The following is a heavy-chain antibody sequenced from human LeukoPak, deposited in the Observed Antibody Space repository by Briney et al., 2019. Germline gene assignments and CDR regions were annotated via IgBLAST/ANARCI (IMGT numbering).Heavy chain of an antibody. CDR2: IKQDGSEK. J-gene: IGHJ4*02. CDR3: AEGMGATDW. CDR1: GITFSSIW. D-gene: IGHD1-26*01. V-gene: IGHV3-7*01. Sequence: PGGSLRLSCEASGITFSSIWMGWVRQAPGKGLEWVAIIKQDGSEKYYVDSVKGRFTISRDNAKNSLYLHMNSLRAEDTAVYYCAEGMGATDWWGQETLVTVSS.